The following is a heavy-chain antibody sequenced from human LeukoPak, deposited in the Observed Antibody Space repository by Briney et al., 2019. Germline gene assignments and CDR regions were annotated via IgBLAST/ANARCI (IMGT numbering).Heavy chain of an antibody. Sequence: SETLSLTCAVYGGSFSGYYWSWIRQPPGKGLEWIGEINHSGSTNYNPSLKSRVTISVDTSKNQFSLKLSSVTAADTAMYYCARDDVVVTAICYYWGQGTLVTVSS. CDR1: GGSFSGYY. CDR3: ARDDVVVTAICYY. D-gene: IGHD2-21*02. J-gene: IGHJ4*02. CDR2: INHSGST. V-gene: IGHV4-34*01.